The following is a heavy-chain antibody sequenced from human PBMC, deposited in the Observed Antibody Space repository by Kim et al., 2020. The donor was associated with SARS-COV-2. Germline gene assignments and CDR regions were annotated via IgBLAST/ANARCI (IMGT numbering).Heavy chain of an antibody. Sequence: NNDNADSVKGRFTISRDNSKNTLYLQMNSLRAEDTAVYYCARDRKRGVDYWGQGTLVTVSS. J-gene: IGHJ4*02. V-gene: IGHV3-33*01. D-gene: IGHD3-16*01. CDR2: NN. CDR3: ARDRKRGVDY.